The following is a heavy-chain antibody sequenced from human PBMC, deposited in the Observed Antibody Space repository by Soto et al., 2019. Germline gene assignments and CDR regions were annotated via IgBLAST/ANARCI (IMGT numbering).Heavy chain of an antibody. J-gene: IGHJ4*02. V-gene: IGHV4-34*01. Sequence: PSETLSLTCAVYGGSFSGYYWSWIRQPPGKGLEWIGEINHSGSTNYNPSLKSRVTISVDTSKNQFFLKLTSVTAADTAVYYCARGSYGSGTYYNSRQIDYWGQGTLVTVSS. CDR2: INHSGST. CDR3: ARGSYGSGTYYNSRQIDY. CDR1: GGSFSGYY. D-gene: IGHD3-10*01.